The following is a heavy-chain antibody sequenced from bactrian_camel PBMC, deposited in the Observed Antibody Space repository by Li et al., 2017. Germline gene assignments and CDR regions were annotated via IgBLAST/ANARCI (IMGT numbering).Heavy chain of an antibody. CDR3: RLHPVGYNY. Sequence: VQLVESGGGSVQPGGSLRLSCAHSRLITETKTMAWFRQSPGLEREEVARVAASDGRTRYADSVKGRFTISHDNAKNTLFLQMNSLKPEDTATYCLRLHPVGYNYWGQGTQVTVS. D-gene: IGHD2*01. V-gene: IGHV3S60*01. J-gene: IGHJ4*01. CDR2: VAASDGRT. CDR1: RLITETKT.